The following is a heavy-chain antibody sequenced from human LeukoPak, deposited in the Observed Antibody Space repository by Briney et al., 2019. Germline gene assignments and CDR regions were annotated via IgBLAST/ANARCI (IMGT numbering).Heavy chain of an antibody. CDR3: ASGDDFWSGYYY. CDR2: IYTSGST. CDR1: GGSISSGSYY. J-gene: IGHJ4*02. Sequence: SQTLSLTCTVSGGSISSGSYYWSWIRQPAGKGLEWIGRIYTSGSTNYNPSLKSRVTISADTSKIQFSLKLSSVTAADTAVYYCASGDDFWSGYYYWGQGTLVTVPS. V-gene: IGHV4-61*02. D-gene: IGHD3-3*01.